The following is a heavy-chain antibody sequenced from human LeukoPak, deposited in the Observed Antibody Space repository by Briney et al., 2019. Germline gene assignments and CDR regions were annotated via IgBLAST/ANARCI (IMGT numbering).Heavy chain of an antibody. CDR3: AREAYGDYYSDY. J-gene: IGHJ4*02. CDR1: GGSISSNSYY. D-gene: IGHD4-17*01. CDR2: IYYSGST. V-gene: IGHV4-39*07. Sequence: PSETQSLTCSVSGGSISSNSYYWGWIRQPPGKGLEWIGSIYYSGSTYYNPSLKSRVTISVDTSKNQFSLKLSSVTAADTAVYYCAREAYGDYYSDYWGQGTLVTVSS.